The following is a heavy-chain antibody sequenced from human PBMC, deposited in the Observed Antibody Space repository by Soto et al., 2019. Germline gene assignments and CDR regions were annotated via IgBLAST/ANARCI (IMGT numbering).Heavy chain of an antibody. V-gene: IGHV6-1*01. CDR2: TYYRSKWYN. D-gene: IGHD3-10*01. CDR3: PSAVGRITLVRGVIIGYYVMDV. Sequence: SQTLSLTCAISGDRVSSNSAAWNWIRQSTSRGLEGLGRTYYRSKWYNDYAVSVKSRITINQYTSKNQFSPQLYSVTPEETAVYYCPSAVGRITLVRGVIIGYYVMDVWGQGTTVTVSS. CDR1: GDRVSSNSAA. J-gene: IGHJ6*02.